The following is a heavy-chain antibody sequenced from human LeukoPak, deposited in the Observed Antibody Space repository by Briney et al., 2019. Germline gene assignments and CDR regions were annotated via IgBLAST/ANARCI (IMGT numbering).Heavy chain of an antibody. Sequence: SETLSLTCAVYGGSFSGYYWSWIRQPPGKGLEWIGEIYHSGSTNYNPSLNSRVTISVDTSKNQFSLKLSSVTAADTAVYYCARGKGAPSGYPRFYYFDYWGQGTLVTVSS. CDR1: GGSFSGYY. J-gene: IGHJ4*02. D-gene: IGHD3-22*01. V-gene: IGHV4-34*01. CDR3: ARGKGAPSGYPRFYYFDY. CDR2: IYHSGST.